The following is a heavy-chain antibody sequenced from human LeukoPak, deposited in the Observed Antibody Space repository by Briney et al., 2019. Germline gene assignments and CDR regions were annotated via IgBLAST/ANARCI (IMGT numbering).Heavy chain of an antibody. V-gene: IGHV3-30-3*01. D-gene: IGHD1-26*01. Sequence: GRSLRLSCAASGFTFSSYAMHWVRKAPGKGLERVAVISSDGSNKYYADSVKGRFTISRDNSKNTLYLQMNSLRAEDTAVYYCARAEWELLNFDYWGQGTLVTVSS. CDR1: GFTFSSYA. J-gene: IGHJ4*02. CDR3: ARAEWELLNFDY. CDR2: ISSDGSNK.